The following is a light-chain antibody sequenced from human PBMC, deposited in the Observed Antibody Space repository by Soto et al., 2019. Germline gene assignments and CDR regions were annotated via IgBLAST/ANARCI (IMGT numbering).Light chain of an antibody. CDR3: QSYDSSLSGYV. Sequence: QSVLTQPPSVSGAPGQRVTISCTGSSSNIGAGYDVHWYQQLPGTAPKLLIYVNDNRPSGVPDRFSGSKSGTSASQAITGLQAEDEADYYCQSYDSSLSGYVFGTGTKLTVL. V-gene: IGLV1-40*01. J-gene: IGLJ1*01. CDR1: SSNIGAGYD. CDR2: VND.